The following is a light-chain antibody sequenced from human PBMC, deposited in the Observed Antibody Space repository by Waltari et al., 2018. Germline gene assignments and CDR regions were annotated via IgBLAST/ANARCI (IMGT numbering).Light chain of an antibody. Sequence: QVVLTQAPSASASLGDSVRLTCTLSSGHSNYAIDWLQQQPEKGPRYLMKVNSDGSHSEGGVIPHRFSGSSSGAERYLIISNLQSEDEADYYCQTWGTGGVFGGGTKLTVL. CDR1: SGHSNYA. V-gene: IGLV4-69*01. CDR3: QTWGTGGV. J-gene: IGLJ3*02. CDR2: VNSDGSH.